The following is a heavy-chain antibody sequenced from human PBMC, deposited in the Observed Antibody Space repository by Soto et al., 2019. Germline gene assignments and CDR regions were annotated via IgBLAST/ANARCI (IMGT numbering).Heavy chain of an antibody. Sequence: PGGSLRLSCAASGFTFSSYAMYWIRQAPGKGLEYVSAISHDGGSTYYANSVKGRFTISRDNSKNTLYLQMGSVRAEDTAVYYCARVLTSGRFCEYWGQGTLVTVSS. CDR3: ARVLTSGRFCEY. V-gene: IGHV3-64*01. J-gene: IGHJ4*02. D-gene: IGHD1-26*01. CDR2: ISHDGGST. CDR1: GFTFSSYA.